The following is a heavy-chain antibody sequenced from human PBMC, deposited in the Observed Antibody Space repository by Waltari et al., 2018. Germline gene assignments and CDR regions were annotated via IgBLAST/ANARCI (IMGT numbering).Heavy chain of an antibody. Sequence: QVQLVQSGAEVKKPGSSVKVSCKASGGTFSSYAISWVRQAPGQGLEWMGGILPIFGTANYAQKFQGRVTITADESTSTAYMELSSLRSEDTAVYYCARVSLGVVVPAAIRTRSSYYYYYGMDVWGQGTTVTVSS. D-gene: IGHD2-2*02. J-gene: IGHJ6*02. CDR3: ARVSLGVVVPAAIRTRSSYYYYYGMDV. CDR1: GGTFSSYA. CDR2: ILPIFGTA. V-gene: IGHV1-69*12.